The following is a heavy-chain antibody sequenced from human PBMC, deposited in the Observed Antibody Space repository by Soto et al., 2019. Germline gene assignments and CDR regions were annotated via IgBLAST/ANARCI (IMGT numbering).Heavy chain of an antibody. CDR3: ARENSGYDPTGSFDY. D-gene: IGHD5-12*01. V-gene: IGHV4-30-4*01. CDR2: IYYSGST. Sequence: QVQLQESGPGLVKPSQTLSLTCTVSGGSISSSSYYWSWIRQPPGKGLEWIGYIYYSGSTYYNPSLKSRVTISVDTSKTQFSLKLNSVTAADTAVYYCARENSGYDPTGSFDYWGQGTLVTVSS. J-gene: IGHJ4*02. CDR1: GGSISSSSYY.